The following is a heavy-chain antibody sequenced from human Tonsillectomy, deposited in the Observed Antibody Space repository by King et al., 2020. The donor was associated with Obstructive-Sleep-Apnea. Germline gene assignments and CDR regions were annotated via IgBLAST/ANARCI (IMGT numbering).Heavy chain of an antibody. CDR2: SSGHNGDT. V-gene: IGHV1-18*01. J-gene: IGHJ3*02. Sequence: VQLVESGGEVKKPGASVRVSCKAAGYNFKTYGLMWGRQAPGQGLEWMGWSSGHNGDTNYPQRLRGRVVMTADTTTSTAYMELSSLTPDDTAVYYCARDLFYYNSGTSYEDTFDIWGQGTMVTVSS. D-gene: IGHD3-10*01. CDR1: GYNFKTYG. CDR3: ARDLFYYNSGTSYEDTFDI.